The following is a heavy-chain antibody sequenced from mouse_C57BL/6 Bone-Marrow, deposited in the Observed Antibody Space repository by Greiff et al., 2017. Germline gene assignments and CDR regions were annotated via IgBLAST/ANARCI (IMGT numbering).Heavy chain of an antibody. J-gene: IGHJ3*01. CDR1: GYTFTSYW. CDR3: ARWGDSSD. Sequence: QVQLQQPGAELVRPGTSVKLSCKASGYTFTSYWMHWVKQRPGQGLEWIGVIDPSDSYTNYNQKFKGKATLTVDTSSSTAYMQRSSLTSEDSAVYYCARWGDSSDWGEGTLVTVSA. D-gene: IGHD3-2*02. V-gene: IGHV1-59*01. CDR2: IDPSDSYT.